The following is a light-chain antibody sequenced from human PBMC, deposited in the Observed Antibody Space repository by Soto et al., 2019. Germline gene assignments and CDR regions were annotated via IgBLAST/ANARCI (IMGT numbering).Light chain of an antibody. V-gene: IGLV2-23*01. Sequence: QSVLTQPASVSGSPGQSITISCIGTSNDVGSYNLVSWYQQHPGKAPKLIIYESSERPSGVSNRFSGSKSGNTASLTVSGLQAEDEANYFCCSYAGNRDVRVFGGGTKLTVL. J-gene: IGLJ3*02. CDR2: ESS. CDR1: SNDVGSYNL. CDR3: CSYAGNRDVRV.